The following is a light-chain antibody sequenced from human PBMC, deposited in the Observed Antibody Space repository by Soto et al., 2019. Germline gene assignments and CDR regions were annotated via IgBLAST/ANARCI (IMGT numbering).Light chain of an antibody. CDR1: SRDGGGYKF. Sequence: QSVLTQPASVSGSPGQSITISCTGTSRDGGGYKFVSWYQQHPGKAPKLMIYEVSNRPSGVSSRFSGSKSGNTASLTISGLQAEDEADYYCGSYTGSIYVFGTGTKVTVL. V-gene: IGLV2-14*01. CDR3: GSYTGSIYV. CDR2: EVS. J-gene: IGLJ1*01.